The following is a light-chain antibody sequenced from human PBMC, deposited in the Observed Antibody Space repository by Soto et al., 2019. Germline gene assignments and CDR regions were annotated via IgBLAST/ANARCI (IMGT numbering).Light chain of an antibody. Sequence: DIVMTQTPLSSPVTLGQPASISCRSSQSLVHSDGNTYLSWLQQRPGQPPRLLIYKTSDRFSGVRDRLSGSGAGTDFTLRISRVEAEDVGIYSCLQATQFPPTFGGGTKVEIK. V-gene: IGKV2-24*01. CDR1: QSLVHSDGNTY. J-gene: IGKJ4*01. CDR3: LQATQFPPT. CDR2: KTS.